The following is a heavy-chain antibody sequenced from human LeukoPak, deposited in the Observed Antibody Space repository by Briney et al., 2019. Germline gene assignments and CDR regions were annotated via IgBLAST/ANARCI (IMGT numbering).Heavy chain of an antibody. V-gene: IGHV4-59*01. J-gene: IGHJ4*02. Sequence: SETLSLTCTVSGGSISSYYWSWIRQPPGKGLEWIGYIYYSGSTNYIPSLKSRVTISVDTSKNQFSLKLSSVTAADTAVYYCARRGGRRDDYVWGSYRYTRGYYFDYWGQGTLVTVSS. CDR3: ARRGGRRDDYVWGSYRYTRGYYFDY. CDR1: GGSISSYY. CDR2: IYYSGST. D-gene: IGHD3-16*02.